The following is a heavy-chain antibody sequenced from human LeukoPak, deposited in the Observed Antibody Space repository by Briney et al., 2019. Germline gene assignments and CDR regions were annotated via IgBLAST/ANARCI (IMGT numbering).Heavy chain of an antibody. V-gene: IGHV4-59*08. CDR2: FYYSGRT. CDR3: ARRTMLADWYFDL. Sequence: SETLSLTCTVSGGSISSYYWSWVRQPPGKGLEWIRYFYYSGRTNYNPSLKSRVTISGDTSKNQFSLKLSSVTAADTAVYYCARRTMLADWYFDLWGRGTQVTVSS. D-gene: IGHD4/OR15-4a*01. J-gene: IGHJ2*01. CDR1: GGSISSYY.